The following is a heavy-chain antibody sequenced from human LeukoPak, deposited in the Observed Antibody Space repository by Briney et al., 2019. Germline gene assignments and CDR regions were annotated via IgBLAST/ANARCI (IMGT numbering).Heavy chain of an antibody. V-gene: IGHV4-59*01. CDR2: IYYSGGT. Sequence: SETLSLTCTVSGGSISSYYWSWIRQPPGKGLEWIGYIYYSGGTNYNPSLKSRVTISVDTSKNQFSLKLSSVTAADTAVYYCARAGWLRSENWFDPWGQGTLVTVSS. CDR3: ARAGWLRSENWFDP. J-gene: IGHJ5*02. CDR1: GGSISSYY. D-gene: IGHD5-12*01.